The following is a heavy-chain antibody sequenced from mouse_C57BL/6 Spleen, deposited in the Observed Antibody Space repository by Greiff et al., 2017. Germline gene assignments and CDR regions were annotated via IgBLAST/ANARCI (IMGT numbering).Heavy chain of an antibody. CDR3: AREDITTVVATGGNY. CDR2: INPSSGYT. J-gene: IGHJ2*01. V-gene: IGHV1-7*01. CDR1: GYTFTSYW. Sequence: QVQLKESGAELAKPGASVKLSCKASGYTFTSYWMHWVKQRPGQGLEWIGYINPSSGYTKYNQKFKDKATLTADKSSSTAYMQLSSLTYEDSAVYYCAREDITTVVATGGNYWGQGTTLTVSS. D-gene: IGHD1-1*01.